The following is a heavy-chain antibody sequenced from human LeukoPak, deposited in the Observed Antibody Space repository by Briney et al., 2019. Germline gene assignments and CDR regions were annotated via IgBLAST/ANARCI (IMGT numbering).Heavy chain of an antibody. CDR3: ARSGYSYGYADY. V-gene: IGHV3-30-3*01. Sequence: ALRLSCAASGFTFSSYAMHWVRQAPGKGLEWVAFISYDGTNKYYADSVKGRFTISRDNSKNTLYLQMNSLRAEDTAVYYCARSGYSYGYADYWGQGTLVTVSS. CDR2: ISYDGTNK. CDR1: GFTFSSYA. J-gene: IGHJ4*02. D-gene: IGHD5-18*01.